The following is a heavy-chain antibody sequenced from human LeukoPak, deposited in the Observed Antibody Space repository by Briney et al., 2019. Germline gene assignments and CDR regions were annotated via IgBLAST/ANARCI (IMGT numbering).Heavy chain of an antibody. D-gene: IGHD4-23*01. CDR2: ISWNGGST. CDR1: GFTFDDYG. Sequence: GGSLRLSCAASGFTFDDYGMSWVRQAPGKGLEWVSGISWNGGSTGYADSVKGRFTISRDNAKNSLYLQMNSLRAEDTALYYCARVTVDHGGNVYYFDYWGQGTLVTVSS. V-gene: IGHV3-20*04. CDR3: ARVTVDHGGNVYYFDY. J-gene: IGHJ4*02.